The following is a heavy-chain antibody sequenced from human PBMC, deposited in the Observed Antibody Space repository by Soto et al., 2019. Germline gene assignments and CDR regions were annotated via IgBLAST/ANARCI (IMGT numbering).Heavy chain of an antibody. CDR2: ISSSSSYK. Sequence: QVQLVESGGGLVKPGGSLRLSCAASGFTFSDYYMSWIRQAPGKGLEWVSYISSSSSYKNYADSVKGRFTISRDNAKNSLYLQMNSPRAEDTAVYYCAEDRIPGYYYYYGMDVWGQGTTVTGSS. CDR1: GFTFSDYY. J-gene: IGHJ6*02. D-gene: IGHD2-21*01. V-gene: IGHV3-11*05. CDR3: AEDRIPGYYYYYGMDV.